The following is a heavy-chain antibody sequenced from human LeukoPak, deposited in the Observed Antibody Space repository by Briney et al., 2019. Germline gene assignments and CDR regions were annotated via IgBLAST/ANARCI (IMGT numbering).Heavy chain of an antibody. V-gene: IGHV3-33*05. CDR2: ISYDGSNK. J-gene: IGHJ6*03. D-gene: IGHD2-2*01. CDR3: AREGVCSSTSCYFHPYYYYYMDV. CDR1: GFTFSSYG. Sequence: PGGSLRLSCAASGFTFSSYGMHWVRQAPGKGLEWVAVISYDGSNKYYADSVKGRFTISRDNSKNSLYLQMNSLRAEDTAVYYCAREGVCSSTSCYFHPYYYYYMDVWGKGTTVTVSS.